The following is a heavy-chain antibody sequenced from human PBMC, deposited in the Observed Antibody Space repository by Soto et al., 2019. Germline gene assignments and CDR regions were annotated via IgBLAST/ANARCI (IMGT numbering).Heavy chain of an antibody. CDR3: ARDPYYDILTGYLTPGYFDY. D-gene: IGHD3-9*01. V-gene: IGHV1-18*01. Sequence: ASVKVSCKASGYTFTSYGISWVRQAPGQGLEWMGWISAYNGNTNYAQKLQGRVTMTTDTSTSTAYMELRSLRSDDTAVYYRARDPYYDILTGYLTPGYFDYWGQGTLVTVSS. CDR2: ISAYNGNT. CDR1: GYTFTSYG. J-gene: IGHJ4*02.